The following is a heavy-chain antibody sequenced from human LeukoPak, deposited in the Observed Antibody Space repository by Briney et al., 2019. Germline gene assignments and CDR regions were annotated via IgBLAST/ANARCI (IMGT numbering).Heavy chain of an antibody. J-gene: IGHJ1*01. V-gene: IGHV3-30*04. Sequence: GRSLRLSCAASGFTFSNYAMHWVRQAPGKGLEWVAVISYDGSNKYYADSVKGRFTISRDNSKNTLYLQMNSLRAEDTAVYYCARDRYVRDYYGSGSYPYAEYFQHWGQGTLVTVSS. CDR1: GFTFSNYA. D-gene: IGHD3-10*01. CDR2: ISYDGSNK. CDR3: ARDRYVRDYYGSGSYPYAEYFQH.